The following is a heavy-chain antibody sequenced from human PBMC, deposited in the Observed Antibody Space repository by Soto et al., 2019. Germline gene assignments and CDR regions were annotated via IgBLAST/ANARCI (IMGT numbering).Heavy chain of an antibody. D-gene: IGHD3-22*01. V-gene: IGHV3-15*07. J-gene: IGHJ4*02. CDR1: GFTFSNAW. CDR3: STGGYYFDF. CDR2: IKSKPAGGTI. Sequence: GGSLRLSCAGSGFTFSNAWMNWVRQAPGKGLEWVGRIKSKPAGGTIDFAAPVKGRLTISRDDSKNTVYLQMNSLKSEDTAVYYCSTGGYYFDFWGQGALVTVSS.